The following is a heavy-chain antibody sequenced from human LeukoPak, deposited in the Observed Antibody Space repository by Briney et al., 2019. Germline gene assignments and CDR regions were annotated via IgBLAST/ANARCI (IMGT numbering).Heavy chain of an antibody. Sequence: GESLKISCKGSGYSFTSYWIGWVRQMPGKGLEWMGIIYFGDSHTRYSPSFQGQVTISADKSISTAYLQWSSLKASDSTIYYCAKSAGSSSSWEFDYWGQGTLVTVSS. J-gene: IGHJ4*02. D-gene: IGHD6-13*01. CDR1: GYSFTSYW. CDR2: IYFGDSHT. V-gene: IGHV5-51*01. CDR3: AKSAGSSSSWEFDY.